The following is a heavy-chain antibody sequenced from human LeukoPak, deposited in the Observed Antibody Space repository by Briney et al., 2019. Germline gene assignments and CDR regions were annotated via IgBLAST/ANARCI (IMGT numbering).Heavy chain of an antibody. V-gene: IGHV2-5*02. CDR2: IYWDDNK. Sequence: ESGPTLVKPTQTLTLTCTFSGFSLSTNEVGVGWIRQPPGKALEWLALIYWDDNKRYSPSLKSSLTITKDTSKNQVVLTMTNMDPVDTATYYCAHTQGTSSWYGAYYFDYWGQGTLVTVSS. CDR3: AHTQGTSSWYGAYYFDY. CDR1: GFSLSTNEVG. J-gene: IGHJ4*02. D-gene: IGHD6-13*01.